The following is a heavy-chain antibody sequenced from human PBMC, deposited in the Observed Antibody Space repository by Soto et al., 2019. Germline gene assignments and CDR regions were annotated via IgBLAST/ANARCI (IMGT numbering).Heavy chain of an antibody. Sequence: GASVKVSCKASGYTFTGYYMHWVRQAPGQGLEWMGWINPNSGGTNYAQKFQGWVTMTRDTSISTAYMELSRLRSDDTAVYYCARGSLYDSGSYYRSAWFDPWGQGTLVTVSS. CDR3: ARGSLYDSGSYYRSAWFDP. V-gene: IGHV1-2*04. CDR2: INPNSGGT. CDR1: GYTFTGYY. D-gene: IGHD3-10*01. J-gene: IGHJ5*02.